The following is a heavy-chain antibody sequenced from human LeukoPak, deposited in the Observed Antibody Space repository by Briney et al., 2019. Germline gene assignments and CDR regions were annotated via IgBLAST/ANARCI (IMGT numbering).Heavy chain of an antibody. V-gene: IGHV4-39*07. CDR3: ARLGKYCSSTSCGPGRPYYYMDV. Sequence: SETLSLTCTVSDGSISSNGYFWGWIRQPPGEGLEWLGTIYYRGNTYYNTSLKSRVTISVDTSKNQFSLKLSSVTAADTAVYYCARLGKYCSSTSCGPGRPYYYMDVWGKGTTVTVSS. D-gene: IGHD2-2*01. CDR1: DGSISSNGYF. J-gene: IGHJ6*03. CDR2: IYYRGNT.